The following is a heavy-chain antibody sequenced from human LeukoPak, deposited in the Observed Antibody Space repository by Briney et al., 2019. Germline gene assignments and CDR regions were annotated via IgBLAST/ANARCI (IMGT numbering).Heavy chain of an antibody. D-gene: IGHD1-26*01. CDR3: ARVSLIVGATDY. J-gene: IGHJ4*02. V-gene: IGHV4-34*01. Sequence: SETLSLTCAVYGGSFSGYYWSWIRQPPGKGLEWIGEINHSGSTNYNPSLKSRVAISVDTSKNQFSLKLSSVTAADTAVYYCARVSLIVGATDYWGQGTLVTVSS. CDR2: INHSGST. CDR1: GGSFSGYY.